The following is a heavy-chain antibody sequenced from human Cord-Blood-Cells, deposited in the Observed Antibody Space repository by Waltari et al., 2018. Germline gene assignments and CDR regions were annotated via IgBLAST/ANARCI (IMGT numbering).Heavy chain of an antibody. CDR1: GFTCSSCA. J-gene: IGHJ4*02. CDR2: ISYDGSNK. D-gene: IGHD2-2*01. CDR3: APDVVVVPAAIDY. V-gene: IGHV3-30-3*02. Sequence: QVQLVGSGGGVVQPGRSLRLSCAARGFTCSSCAMHWVRQAPGKGLEWVAVISYDGSNKYYADSVKGRFTISRDNSKNTLYLQMNSLRAEDTAVYYCAPDVVVVPAAIDYWGQGTLVTVSS.